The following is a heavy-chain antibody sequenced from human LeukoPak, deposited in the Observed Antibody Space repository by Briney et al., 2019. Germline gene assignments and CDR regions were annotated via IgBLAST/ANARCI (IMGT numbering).Heavy chain of an antibody. J-gene: IGHJ4*02. CDR1: GFIFSDYY. V-gene: IGHV3-11*05. CDR3: AKGRSCSGTSCSNFDS. CDR2: ISTSSTYI. Sequence: KPGGSLRLSCAASGFIFSDYYMSWIRQAPGKGLEWVSYISTSSTYINYADSVKGRFTISRDNSKDTLYLQMNSLRDEDTAVYYCAKGRSCSGTSCSNFDSWGQGTLVTVSS. D-gene: IGHD2-15*01.